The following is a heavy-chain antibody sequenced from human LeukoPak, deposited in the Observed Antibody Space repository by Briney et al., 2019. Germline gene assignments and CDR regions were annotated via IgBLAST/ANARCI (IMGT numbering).Heavy chain of an antibody. CDR3: AKTTAGNSSGRYPGWPVDY. Sequence: GGSLRLSWAASGFTFRNYAIYWVRQAPGKGLEWVSGISGSGGDTYFADSVKGRFTISRDHSKNTVFLQMDSLRAEDTAVYYCAKTTAGNSSGRYPGWPVDYWGQGTLVTVSS. J-gene: IGHJ4*02. CDR1: GFTFRNYA. CDR2: ISGSGGDT. V-gene: IGHV3-23*01. D-gene: IGHD6-19*01.